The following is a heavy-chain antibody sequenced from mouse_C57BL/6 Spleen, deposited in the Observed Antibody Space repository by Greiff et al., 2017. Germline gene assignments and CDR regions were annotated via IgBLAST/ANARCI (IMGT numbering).Heavy chain of an antibody. CDR2: IYPRDGST. CDR3: ASSRQLRLLYAMDY. V-gene: IGHV1-85*01. D-gene: IGHD3-2*02. CDR1: GYTFTSYD. J-gene: IGHJ4*01. Sequence: QVQLQQSGPELVKPGASVKLSCKASGYTFTSYDINWVKQRPGQGLEWIGWIYPRDGSTKYNEKFKGKATLTVDTSSSTAYMELHSLTSEDSAVCFCASSRQLRLLYAMDYWGQGTSVTVSS.